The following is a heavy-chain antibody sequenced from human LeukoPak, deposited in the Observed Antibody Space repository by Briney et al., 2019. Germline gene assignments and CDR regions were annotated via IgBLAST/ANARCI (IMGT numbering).Heavy chain of an antibody. D-gene: IGHD3-22*01. CDR3: AKDRGYYDSSGYPRGVY. J-gene: IGHJ4*02. CDR2: ISGSGGST. V-gene: IGHV3-23*01. CDR1: GFTFSSYS. Sequence: GGSLRLSCAVSGFTFSSYSMNWVRQAPGKGLEWVSAISGSGGSTYYADSVKGRFTISRDNSKNTLYLQMNSLRAEDTAVYYCAKDRGYYDSSGYPRGVYWGQGTLVTVSS.